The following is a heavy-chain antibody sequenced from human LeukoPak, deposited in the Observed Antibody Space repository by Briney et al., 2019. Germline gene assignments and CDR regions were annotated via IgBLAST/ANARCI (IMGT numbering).Heavy chain of an antibody. CDR1: GFTLSSYS. D-gene: IGHD1-26*01. J-gene: IGHJ4*02. CDR3: ASKYSGRSKKFYYFDY. V-gene: IGHV3-48*01. Sequence: GGSLRLSCAASGFTLSSYSMNWVRQATGKGLEWVSYISSSSTTIYYADSVKGRFTISRDNAKNSLYLQMNSLRAEDTAVYYCASKYSGRSKKFYYFDYWGQGTLVTVPS. CDR2: ISSSSTTI.